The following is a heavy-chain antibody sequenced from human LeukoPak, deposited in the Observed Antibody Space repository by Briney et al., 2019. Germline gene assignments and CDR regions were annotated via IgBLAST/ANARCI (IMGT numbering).Heavy chain of an antibody. CDR1: GGSISSYY. J-gene: IGHJ4*02. CDR2: IYYSGST. Sequence: PSETLSLTCTVSGGSISSYYWSWIRQPSGKGLEWIGYIYYSGSTNYNPSLKSRVTISVDTSKNQFSLKLSSVTAADTAVYYCAREGYTAYFDYWGQGTLVTVSS. D-gene: IGHD2-2*02. CDR3: AREGYTAYFDY. V-gene: IGHV4-59*01.